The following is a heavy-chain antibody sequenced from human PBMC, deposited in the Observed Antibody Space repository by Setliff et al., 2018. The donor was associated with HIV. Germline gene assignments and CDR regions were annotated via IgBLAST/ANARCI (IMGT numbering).Heavy chain of an antibody. Sequence: ASVKVSCKASGYTFTSYGISWVRQDPGQGLEWMGIINPSGGSTSYAQKFQGRVTMTRDTSTSTVYMELSSLRSEDTAVYYCARNPRIAVAGTDYYYYMDVWGKGTTVTVSS. CDR2: INPSGGST. J-gene: IGHJ6*03. CDR3: ARNPRIAVAGTDYYYYMDV. D-gene: IGHD6-19*01. V-gene: IGHV1-46*01. CDR1: GYTFTSYG.